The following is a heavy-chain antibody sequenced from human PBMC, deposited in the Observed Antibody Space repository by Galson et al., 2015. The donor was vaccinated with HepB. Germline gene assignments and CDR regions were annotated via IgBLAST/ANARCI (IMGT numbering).Heavy chain of an antibody. Sequence: SVKVSCKASGYSFTTYYIHWVRQAPGQGLEWMGIINPSADTTSYAEKFQGRVSMTRDTSTTTVFMGLSSLRSEDTAVYYCARDLRMNEWELPDYWGQGTLVIVSS. CDR1: GYSFTTYY. J-gene: IGHJ4*02. V-gene: IGHV1-46*03. CDR2: INPSADTT. CDR3: ARDLRMNEWELPDY. D-gene: IGHD1-26*01.